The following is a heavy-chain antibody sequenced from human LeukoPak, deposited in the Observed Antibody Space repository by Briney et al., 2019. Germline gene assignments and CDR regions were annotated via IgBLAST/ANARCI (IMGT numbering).Heavy chain of an antibody. V-gene: IGHV4-4*07. Sequence: SETLSLTCTVSGGSISSYYWSWIRQPAGQGLEWIGRIYTSGSTNYNPSLKSRVTMSIDRSKNQFSLKLPSVTAADTAVYYCARRYASSSSSNAFDIWGQGTMVTVSS. CDR1: GGSISSYY. CDR2: IYTSGST. J-gene: IGHJ3*02. D-gene: IGHD6-6*01. CDR3: ARRYASSSSSNAFDI.